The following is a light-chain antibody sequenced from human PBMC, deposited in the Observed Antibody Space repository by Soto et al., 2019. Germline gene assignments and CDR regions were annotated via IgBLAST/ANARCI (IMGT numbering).Light chain of an antibody. CDR1: QSISSY. J-gene: IGKJ1*01. CDR2: AAS. Sequence: DIQMTQSPSSLSASVGDRVTITCRASQSISSYLNWYQQKPGKAPKLLIYAASSLQSGVPSRFSGSESGTDFTLTISSLQPEDFATYYCQQSYSTAWTFGQGTKVEIK. V-gene: IGKV1-39*01. CDR3: QQSYSTAWT.